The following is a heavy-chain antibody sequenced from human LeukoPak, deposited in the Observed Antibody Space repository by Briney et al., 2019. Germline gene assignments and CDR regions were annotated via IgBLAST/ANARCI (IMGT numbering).Heavy chain of an antibody. J-gene: IGHJ4*02. CDR3: ARDSPIGYYGSGSYYMPKTFDY. D-gene: IGHD3-10*01. CDR1: GYTFTSYG. V-gene: IGHV1-18*01. CDR2: ISAYNGNT. Sequence: ASVKVSCKASGYTFTSYGIIWVRQAPGQGLEWMGWISAYNGNTNYAQKLQGRVTMTTDTSTSTAYMELRSLRSDDTAVYYCARDSPIGYYGSGSYYMPKTFDYWGQGTLVTVSS.